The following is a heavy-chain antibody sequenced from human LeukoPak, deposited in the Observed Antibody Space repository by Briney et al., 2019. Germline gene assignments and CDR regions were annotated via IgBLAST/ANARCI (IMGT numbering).Heavy chain of an antibody. Sequence: GGSLRLSCAASGFTFDYYAMHWVRQAPGKGLEWVSGISWNSGSIGYADSVKGRFTISRDNAKNSLYLQMNSLRAEDTALYYCAKAGAYGDYLTALLDYWGQGTLVTVSS. D-gene: IGHD4-17*01. J-gene: IGHJ4*02. CDR2: ISWNSGSI. CDR1: GFTFDYYA. V-gene: IGHV3-9*01. CDR3: AKAGAYGDYLTALLDY.